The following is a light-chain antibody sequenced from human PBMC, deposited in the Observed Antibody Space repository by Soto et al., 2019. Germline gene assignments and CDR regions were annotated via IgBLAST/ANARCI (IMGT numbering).Light chain of an antibody. CDR2: GTS. CDR3: QQYNNWPLT. CDR1: RNIRNN. V-gene: IGKV3-15*01. Sequence: EVLLAQSPATLSVSPGERATLSCRASRNIRNNLAWYQQKPGQAPWLLIYGTSTRATGIPARFSGSGSGTEFTLTISSLQSEDFAVYYCQQYNNWPLTFGGGTKVEIK. J-gene: IGKJ4*01.